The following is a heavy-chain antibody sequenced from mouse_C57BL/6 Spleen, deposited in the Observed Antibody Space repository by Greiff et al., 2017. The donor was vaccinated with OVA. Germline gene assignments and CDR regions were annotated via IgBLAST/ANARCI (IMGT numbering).Heavy chain of an antibody. CDR3: TATYGNPFDY. CDR2: IDPENGDT. Sequence: VQLQQSGAELVRPGASVKLSCTASGFNIKDDYMHWVKQRPEQGLEWIGWIDPENGDTEYASKFQGKATITADTSSNTAYLQLSSLTSEDTAVYYCTATYGNPFDYWGQGTTLTVSS. V-gene: IGHV14-4*01. CDR1: GFNIKDDY. J-gene: IGHJ2*01. D-gene: IGHD2-1*01.